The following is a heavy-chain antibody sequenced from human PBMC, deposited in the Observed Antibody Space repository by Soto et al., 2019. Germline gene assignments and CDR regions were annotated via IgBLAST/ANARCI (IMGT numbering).Heavy chain of an antibody. V-gene: IGHV3-21*01. D-gene: IGHD3-3*01. CDR3: AREKMDYDFWSGPNWFDP. J-gene: IGHJ5*02. Sequence: GGSLRLSCAASGFTFDDYARHGVREAPGKGLEWVSSISSSSSYIYYADSVKGRFTISRDNAKNSLYLQMNGLRAEDTAVYYCAREKMDYDFWSGPNWFDPWGQGT. CDR1: GFTFDDYA. CDR2: ISSSSSYI.